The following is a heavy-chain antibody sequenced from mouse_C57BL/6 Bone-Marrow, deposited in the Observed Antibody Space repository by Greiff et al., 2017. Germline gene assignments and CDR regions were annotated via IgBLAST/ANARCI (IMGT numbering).Heavy chain of an antibody. V-gene: IGHV14-4*01. J-gene: IGHJ2*01. CDR1: GFNIKDDY. CDR3: TTDIPPYVYGSSY. D-gene: IGHD1-1*01. Sequence: VQLQQSGAELVRPGASVKLSCTASGFNIKDDYMHWVKQRPEQGLEWIGWIDPENGDTEYASKFQGKATIPADTSSNTAYLQLSSLTSEDTAVYYGTTDIPPYVYGSSYWGQGTTLTVSS. CDR2: IDPENGDT.